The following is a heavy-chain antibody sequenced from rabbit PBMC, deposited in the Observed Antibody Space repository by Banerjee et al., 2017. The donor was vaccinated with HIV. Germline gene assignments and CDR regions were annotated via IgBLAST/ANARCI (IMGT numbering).Heavy chain of an antibody. CDR2: ISTGSSGNT. J-gene: IGHJ4*01. D-gene: IGHD8-1*01. CDR1: GFSFSSSDW. V-gene: IGHV1S45*01. Sequence: LTCTASGFSFSSSDWICWVRQAPGKGLEWIACISTGSSGNTVYANWAKGRFTISKTSSTTVTLQMTSLTAADTATCFCARSAGGGDYDAYYFNLWGQGTLVPS. CDR3: ARSAGGGDYDAYYFNL.